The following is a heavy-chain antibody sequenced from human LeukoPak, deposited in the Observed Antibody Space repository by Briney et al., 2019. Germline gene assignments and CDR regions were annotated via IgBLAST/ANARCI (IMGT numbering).Heavy chain of an antibody. CDR1: GYTLTGYY. Sequence: ASVKVSCKASGYTLTGYYMHWVRQAPGQGLEWMGRINPNSGGTNYAQKFQGRVTMTRDTSTSTVYMELSSLRSEDTAVYYCARKKRYFDYWGQGTLVTVSS. CDR2: INPNSGGT. CDR3: ARKKRYFDY. V-gene: IGHV1-2*06. J-gene: IGHJ4*02.